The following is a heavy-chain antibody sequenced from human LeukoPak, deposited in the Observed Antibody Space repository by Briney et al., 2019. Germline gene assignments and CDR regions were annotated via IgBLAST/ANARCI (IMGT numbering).Heavy chain of an antibody. Sequence: ASVKVSCKTSGYTFIGYYIHWVRQAPGQGLEWMGWINPNSGDTNYVEKFQGRVTMTRDTSISTAYMELRRLRSDDTAVCFCARDVIKRFDPWGQGTVVTVSS. J-gene: IGHJ5*02. D-gene: IGHD2-21*01. V-gene: IGHV1-2*02. CDR1: GYTFIGYY. CDR2: INPNSGDT. CDR3: ARDVIKRFDP.